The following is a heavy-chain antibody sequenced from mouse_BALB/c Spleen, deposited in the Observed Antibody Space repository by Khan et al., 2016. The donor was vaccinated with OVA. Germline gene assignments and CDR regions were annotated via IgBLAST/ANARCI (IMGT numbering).Heavy chain of an antibody. D-gene: IGHD2-2*01. Sequence: QIQLVQSGPELKKPGETVKISCKASGYIFTDYSMHWVKQAPGKGLKWMGWINTETGEPTYADGFKGRFAFSLETSASTAYLQINNLKNEDTATYFGARGGYDGYYYAMDYWGQGTSVTVSS. J-gene: IGHJ4*01. V-gene: IGHV9-2-1*01. CDR3: ARGGYDGYYYAMDY. CDR1: GYIFTDYS. CDR2: INTETGEP.